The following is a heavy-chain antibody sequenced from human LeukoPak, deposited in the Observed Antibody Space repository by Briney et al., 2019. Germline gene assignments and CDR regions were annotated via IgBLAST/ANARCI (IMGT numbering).Heavy chain of an antibody. D-gene: IGHD6-19*01. V-gene: IGHV3-23*01. CDR3: AKVVYSSGWTFDY. CDR1: RFTFSSYV. CDR2: ISGSGGST. Sequence: PGGSLRLSCAASRFTFSSYVMTWVRQAPGKGLERVSAISGSGGSTYYADSVKGRFTISRDNSKNTLYLQMNSLRAEDTAVYYCAKVVYSSGWTFDYWGQGTLVTVSS. J-gene: IGHJ4*02.